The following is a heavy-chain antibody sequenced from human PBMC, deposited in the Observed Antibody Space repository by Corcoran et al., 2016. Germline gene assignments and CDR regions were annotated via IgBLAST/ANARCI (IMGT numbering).Heavy chain of an antibody. CDR1: GDSVSSNSGA. V-gene: IGHV6-1*01. D-gene: IGHD6-6*01. CDR3: AGEPLAARNYYYGRDV. CDR2: TYYRSKWRS. J-gene: IGHJ6*02. Sequence: QVQLQQSGPGLVKPSQTLSLTCAISGDSVSSNSGAWYWIRQSPSRGLEWLGRTYYRSKWRSDYAISVKSRITINSDTSKNQFSLHLNSLTPEDTAVYYCAGEPLAARNYYYGRDVWGQGTTVTVSS.